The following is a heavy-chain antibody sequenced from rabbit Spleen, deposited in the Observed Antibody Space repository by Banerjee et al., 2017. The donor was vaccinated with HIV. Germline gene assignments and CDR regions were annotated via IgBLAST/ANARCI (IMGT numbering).Heavy chain of an antibody. CDR2: IYTGSSGST. D-gene: IGHD6-1*01. V-gene: IGHV1S40*01. Sequence: QSLEESGGGLVQPEGSLTLTCTASGFSFSAGYYMCWVRQAPGKGLEWNACIYTGSSGSTYYASWVNGRFTVSKTSSTTVTLQMTSLTAADTATYFCVREAGYGGYGDGNLWGQGTLVTVS. CDR3: VREAGYGGYGDGNL. J-gene: IGHJ4*01. CDR1: GFSFSAGYY.